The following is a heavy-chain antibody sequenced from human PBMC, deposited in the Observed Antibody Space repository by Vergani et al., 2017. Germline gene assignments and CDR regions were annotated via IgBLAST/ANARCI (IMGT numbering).Heavy chain of an antibody. CDR2: IFPDDSDT. J-gene: IGHJ4*02. Sequence: EGQLVQSGAEVKKPGESLKISCKGFRYRFSSSWIGWVRQMPGKGLEWMGIIFPDDSDTRYSPSFQCQVTISVDKSITTVYLQWSSLKASDTAMYYCASRRTLQREFDIWGQGTLVTVSS. CDR3: ASRRTLQREFDI. V-gene: IGHV5-51*01. D-gene: IGHD5-24*01. CDR1: RYRFSSSW.